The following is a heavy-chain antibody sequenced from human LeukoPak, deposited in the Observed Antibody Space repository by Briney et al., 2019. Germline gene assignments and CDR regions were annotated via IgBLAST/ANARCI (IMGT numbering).Heavy chain of an antibody. CDR2: IIPIFGTA. J-gene: IGHJ3*02. CDR3: ARGSIRFEPSKGTTGTSGIDAFDI. CDR1: GGTFSSYA. V-gene: IGHV1-69*13. Sequence: SVKVSCKASGGTFSSYAISWVRQAPGQGLEWMGGIIPIFGTANYAQKFQGRVTITADESTSTAYMELSSLRSEDTAVYYCARGSIRFEPSKGTTGTSGIDAFDIWGQGTMVTVSS. D-gene: IGHD1-1*01.